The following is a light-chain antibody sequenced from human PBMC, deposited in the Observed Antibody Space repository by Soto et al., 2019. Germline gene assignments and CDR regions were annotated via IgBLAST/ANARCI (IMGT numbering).Light chain of an antibody. CDR3: QHYNSYSEA. CDR1: QSINRD. Sequence: IQMTQSPSSLSASVGDRVTITCRASQSINRDLHWYQHRPGKAPKLLIYKASTLKSGVPSRFSGSGSGTEFTLTISSLQPDAFATYYCQHYNSYSEAFGQGTKVELK. CDR2: KAS. V-gene: IGKV1-5*03. J-gene: IGKJ1*01.